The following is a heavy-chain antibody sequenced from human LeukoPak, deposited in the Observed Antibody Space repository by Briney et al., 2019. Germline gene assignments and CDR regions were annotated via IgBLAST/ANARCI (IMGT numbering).Heavy chain of an antibody. CDR2: IYYSGST. D-gene: IGHD3-10*01. J-gene: IGHJ4*02. CDR1: GDSISGHY. V-gene: IGHV4-59*11. CDR3: ARTYHYGSGSYFLFDL. Sequence: SETLSLTCTVSGDSISGHYWSWIRQPPGTGLEWIGYIYYSGSTDYNPSLKSRVTISVDTSKNQFSLKLSSVTAADTAVYYCARTYHYGSGSYFLFDLWGQGTLVTVSS.